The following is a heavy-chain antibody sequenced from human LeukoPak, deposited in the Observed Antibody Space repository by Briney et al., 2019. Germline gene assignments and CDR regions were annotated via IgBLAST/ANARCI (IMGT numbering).Heavy chain of an antibody. CDR1: GGSFSGYY. D-gene: IGHD3-22*01. CDR2: IHHSGST. V-gene: IGHV4-34*01. J-gene: IGHJ3*02. CDR3: ARGPYYDSSGYPRAFDI. Sequence: PSETLSLTCAVYGGSFSGYYWSWIRQPPGKGLEWIGEIHHSGSTNYNPSLKSRVTISVDTSKNQFSLKLSSVTAADTAVYYCARGPYYDSSGYPRAFDIWGQGTMVTVSS.